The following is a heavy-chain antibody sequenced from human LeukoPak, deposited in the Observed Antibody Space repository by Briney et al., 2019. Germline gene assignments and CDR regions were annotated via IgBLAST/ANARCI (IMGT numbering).Heavy chain of an antibody. D-gene: IGHD3-3*01. CDR3: ARDAHYDFWSGYTY. V-gene: IGHV1-2*02. J-gene: IGHJ4*02. Sequence: ASVKVSCKPSGYTFIAYYIHLVRQAPGQGLEWMGWINPNSGGTNYAQKFQGRVTMTRDTSISTAYMELSRLRSDDTAVYYCARDAHYDFWSGYTYWGQGTLVTVSS. CDR1: GYTFIAYY. CDR2: INPNSGGT.